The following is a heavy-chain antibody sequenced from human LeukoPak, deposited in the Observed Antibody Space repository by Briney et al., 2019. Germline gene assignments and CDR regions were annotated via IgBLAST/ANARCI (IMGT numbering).Heavy chain of an antibody. D-gene: IGHD4-17*01. V-gene: IGHV4-38-2*01. Sequence: PETLSLTCAVSGYSISSGYYWGWIRQPPGKGLEWIGSIYHSGSTYYNPSLKSRVTISVDTSKNQFSLKLSSVTAADTAVYYRARVVTTKQNWFDPWGQGTLVTVSS. CDR3: ARVVTTKQNWFDP. CDR2: IYHSGST. CDR1: GYSISSGYY. J-gene: IGHJ5*02.